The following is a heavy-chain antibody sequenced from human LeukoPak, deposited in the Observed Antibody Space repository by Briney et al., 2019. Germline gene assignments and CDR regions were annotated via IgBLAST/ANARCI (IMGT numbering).Heavy chain of an antibody. V-gene: IGHV3-23*01. CDR3: ARGYSGIYYFDY. J-gene: IGHJ4*02. D-gene: IGHD1-26*01. CDR2: ISAGGGTT. Sequence: PGGSLRLSCAASGFTFSSYAMSWVRQAPGKGLEWVSHISAGGGTTFYADSVKGRFTISRDNSKNTLYLQMNSLRAEDTAVYYCARGYSGIYYFDYWGQGTLVTVSS. CDR1: GFTFSSYA.